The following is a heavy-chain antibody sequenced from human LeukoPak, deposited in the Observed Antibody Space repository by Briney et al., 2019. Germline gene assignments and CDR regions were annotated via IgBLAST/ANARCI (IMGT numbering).Heavy chain of an antibody. Sequence: SETLSLTCAVSGASMNTHYWSWLRQPPGKGLEWIGYMLDTVTTKDNPSLKSRFTLSADTSKNQFSLRLTSVTAADTAVYYCATIKRGNIFGYFDFWGQGIPVTVSS. V-gene: IGHV4-59*11. CDR3: ATIKRGNIFGYFDF. CDR2: MLDTVTT. CDR1: GASMNTHY. D-gene: IGHD5-18*01. J-gene: IGHJ4*02.